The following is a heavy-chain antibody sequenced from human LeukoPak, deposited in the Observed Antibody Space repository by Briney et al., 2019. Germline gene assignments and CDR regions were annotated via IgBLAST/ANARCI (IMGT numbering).Heavy chain of an antibody. D-gene: IGHD4-17*01. J-gene: IGHJ6*03. Sequence: GASVKVSCKASGYTFTDYYMHWVRQAPGQGLEWMGRINPNSGGKNYAQKFQGRVTMTRDTSISTAYMELSRLRSDDTAVYYCARSYGDYGNHYYYMDVWGRGTTVTVSS. CDR3: ARSYGDYGNHYYYMDV. CDR1: GYTFTDYY. V-gene: IGHV1-2*06. CDR2: INPNSGGK.